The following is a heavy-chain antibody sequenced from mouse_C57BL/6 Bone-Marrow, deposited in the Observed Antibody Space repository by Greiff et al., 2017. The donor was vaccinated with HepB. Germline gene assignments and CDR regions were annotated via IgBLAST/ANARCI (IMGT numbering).Heavy chain of an antibody. CDR3: ARRTVVATDY. J-gene: IGHJ2*01. CDR1: GFTFSSYG. CDR2: ISSGGSYT. Sequence: EVMLVESGGDLVKPGGSLKLSCAASGFTFSSYGMSWVRQTPDKRLEWVATISSGGSYTYYPDSVKGRFTISRDNAKNTLYLQMSSLKSEDTAMYYCARRTVVATDYWGQGTTLTVSS. D-gene: IGHD1-1*01. V-gene: IGHV5-6*01.